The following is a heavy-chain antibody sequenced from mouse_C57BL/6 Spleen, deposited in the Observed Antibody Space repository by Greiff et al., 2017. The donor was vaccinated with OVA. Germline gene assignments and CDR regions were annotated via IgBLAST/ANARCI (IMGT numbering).Heavy chain of an antibody. CDR3: ANNWYYFDY. J-gene: IGHJ2*01. CDR2: IYPGDGDT. D-gene: IGHD4-1*01. Sequence: VKLMESGPELVKPGASVKISCKASGYAFSSSWMNWVKQRPGKGLEWIGRIYPGDGDTNYNGKFKGKATLTADKSSSTAYMQLSSLTSEDSAVYFCANNWYYFDYWGQGTTLTVSS. V-gene: IGHV1-82*01. CDR1: GYAFSSSW.